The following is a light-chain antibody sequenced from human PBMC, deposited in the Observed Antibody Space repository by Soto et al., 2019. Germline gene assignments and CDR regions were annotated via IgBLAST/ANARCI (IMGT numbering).Light chain of an antibody. Sequence: EIVLTQSPAPLSLSPGERATLSCRASQSVSSYLAWYQQKPGQAPSLLIYDASNRATGIPARFSGSGSCTDFTLTISSLEPEDFAVYYCQQRINWPITFGQGTRLESK. CDR3: QQRINWPIT. CDR2: DAS. J-gene: IGKJ5*01. V-gene: IGKV3-11*01. CDR1: QSVSSY.